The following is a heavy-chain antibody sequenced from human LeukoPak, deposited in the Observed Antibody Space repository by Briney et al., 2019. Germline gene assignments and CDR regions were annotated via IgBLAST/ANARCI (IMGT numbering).Heavy chain of an antibody. J-gene: IGHJ4*02. Sequence: ASVKVSCKASGYTFTNFDINWVRQAPGQGLEWMGWMYPVSGNAGSAQKFQGRVTLTRDTSISTAYMEVSSLRSDDTAFYYCARAPMGTAALYWGQGTLVTVSS. CDR1: GYTFTNFD. V-gene: IGHV1-8*01. D-gene: IGHD2-2*01. CDR2: MYPVSGNA. CDR3: ARAPMGTAALY.